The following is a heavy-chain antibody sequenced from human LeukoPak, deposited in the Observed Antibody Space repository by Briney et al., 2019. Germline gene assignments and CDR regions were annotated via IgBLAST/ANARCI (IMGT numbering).Heavy chain of an antibody. D-gene: IGHD3-10*02. Sequence: GGSLRLSCAASGFSVRAYSIHWVRQAPGKGLEWVTLLSYDGNDKYSADSVKGRFTISRDKSKNTVYLQMSSLRVEDTAVYYCARERGIFSGYYFDYWGHGTLVTVSS. CDR1: GFSVRAYS. CDR2: LSYDGNDK. J-gene: IGHJ4*01. CDR3: ARERGIFSGYYFDY. V-gene: IGHV3-30*04.